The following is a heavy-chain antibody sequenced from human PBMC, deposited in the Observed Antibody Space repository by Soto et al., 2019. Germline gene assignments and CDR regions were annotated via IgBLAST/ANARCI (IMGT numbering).Heavy chain of an antibody. D-gene: IGHD2-15*01. V-gene: IGHV4-34*01. J-gene: IGHJ6*02. CDR1: GGSFSGYY. CDR2: VNHSGST. Sequence: SETLSLTCAVYGGSFSGYYWSWIRQPPGKGLEWIGEVNHSGSTNYNPSLKSRVTISVDTSKNQFSLKLSSVTAADTAVYYCARGRWTNYYYYYGMDVWGQGTTVTVSS. CDR3: ARGRWTNYYYYYGMDV.